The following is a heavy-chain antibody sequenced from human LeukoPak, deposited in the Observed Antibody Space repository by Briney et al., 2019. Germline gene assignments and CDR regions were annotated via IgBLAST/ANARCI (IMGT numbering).Heavy chain of an antibody. CDR2: ISYDGSNK. CDR1: GFTFSSYA. Sequence: GGSLRLSCAASGFTFSSYAMHWVRQAPGKGLEWVAVISYDGSNKYYADSMKGRFTISRDNSKNTLYLQMNSLRAEDTAVYYCARGVQLWSNYYYYMDVWGKGTTVTVSS. D-gene: IGHD5-18*01. CDR3: ARGVQLWSNYYYYMDV. V-gene: IGHV3-30*04. J-gene: IGHJ6*03.